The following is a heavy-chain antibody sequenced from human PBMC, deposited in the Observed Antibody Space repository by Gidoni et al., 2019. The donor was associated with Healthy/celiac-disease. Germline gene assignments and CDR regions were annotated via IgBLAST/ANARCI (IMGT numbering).Heavy chain of an antibody. Sequence: EVQLVESGGGWVKSGGSIRLSCAASGVTCRKAWMSCVSQATGKGMEWVGRIKIKTDGWTTDYAAPVKGRFTISRDDSKNTLYLQMNSLTTEDTAVYYCTTESGYIWGSYRHWGQGTLVTVSS. CDR3: TTESGYIWGSYRH. J-gene: IGHJ4*02. CDR1: GVTCRKAW. CDR2: IKIKTDGWTT. D-gene: IGHD3-16*02. V-gene: IGHV3-15*01.